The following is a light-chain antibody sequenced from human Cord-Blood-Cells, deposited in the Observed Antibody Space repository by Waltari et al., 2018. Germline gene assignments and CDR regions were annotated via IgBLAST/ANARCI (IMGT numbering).Light chain of an antibody. CDR2: GAS. CDR1: QSVSSN. V-gene: IGKV3-15*01. CDR3: QQYNNWPLT. Sequence: EIVMTQSPATLSVSPGDRATLSCRASQSVSSNLAWYQQKPGQAPRLLIYGASTRATGIPARVSGSGSGTEFTLTISSLQSEDFAVYYCQQYNNWPLTFGGGTKVEIK. J-gene: IGKJ4*01.